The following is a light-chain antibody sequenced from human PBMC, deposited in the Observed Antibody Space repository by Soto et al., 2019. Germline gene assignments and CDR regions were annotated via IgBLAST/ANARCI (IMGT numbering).Light chain of an antibody. V-gene: IGKV3-15*01. CDR2: GAS. CDR3: HQRSNWPRT. CDR1: QSVSSN. J-gene: IGKJ1*01. Sequence: EIVMTQSPATLSVSPGERATLSCRASQSVSSNLAWYQQKPGQAPRLLIYGASTKATGIPDRFSGSGSGTDYTLTISSLAPEDFAVYYCHQRSNWPRTFGQGTKVDMK.